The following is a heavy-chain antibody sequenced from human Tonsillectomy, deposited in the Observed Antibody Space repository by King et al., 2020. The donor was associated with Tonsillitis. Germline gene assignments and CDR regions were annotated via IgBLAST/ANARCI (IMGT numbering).Heavy chain of an antibody. D-gene: IGHD3-3*01. Sequence: VQLQESGPGLVKPSQTLSLTCAVSGGSISSGGYSWSWIRQPPGKGLEWIGYIYYSGSTYYNPSLKSRVTISVDTSKNQFSLKLSSATAADTAVYYCARTTDHDFWSGLNWFDPWGQGTLVTGSS. CDR2: IYYSGST. J-gene: IGHJ5*02. V-gene: IGHV4-30-4*07. CDR1: GGSISSGGYS. CDR3: ARTTDHDFWSGLNWFDP.